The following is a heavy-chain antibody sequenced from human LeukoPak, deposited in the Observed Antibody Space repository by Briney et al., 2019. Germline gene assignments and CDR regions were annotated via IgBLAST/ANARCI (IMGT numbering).Heavy chain of an antibody. CDR1: GFTFSSYG. CDR3: AKTGGIAVAGTLGY. V-gene: IGHV3-23*01. CDR2: ISGSGGST. J-gene: IGHJ4*02. D-gene: IGHD6-19*01. Sequence: GGSLRLSCAASGFTFSSYGMSWVRQAPGKGLEWVSAISGSGGSTYYADSVKGRFTISRDNSKNTLYLQMNSLRAEDTAVYYCAKTGGIAVAGTLGYWGQGTLVTVSS.